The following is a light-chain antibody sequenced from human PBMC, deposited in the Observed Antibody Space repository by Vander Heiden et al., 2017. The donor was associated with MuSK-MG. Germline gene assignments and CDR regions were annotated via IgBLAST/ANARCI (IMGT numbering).Light chain of an antibody. J-gene: IGKJ2*01. CDR3: QQEGSSPYT. CDR1: QSASSSY. Sequence: EIVLTQSPGTLSLSPGERATLSCRASQSASSSYLAWYQQKPGQAPRLLIFGASGRATGIPDRFSGSGSGTDFTLTISRLEPEDIAVYYCQQEGSSPYTFGQGTKLKIK. CDR2: GAS. V-gene: IGKV3-20*01.